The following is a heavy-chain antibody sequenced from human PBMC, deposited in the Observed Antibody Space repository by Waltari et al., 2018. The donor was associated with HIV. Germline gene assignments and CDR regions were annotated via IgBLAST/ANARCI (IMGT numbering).Heavy chain of an antibody. CDR1: GGSISSYY. CDR2: IYYSGST. J-gene: IGHJ6*02. Sequence: QVQLQESGPGLVKPSETLSLTCTVSGGSISSYYWSWIRPPPGKGLEWIGYIYYSGSTNYNPSLKSRVTISVDTSENQFSLKLSSVTAADTAVYYCARGVAFGGYYYGMDVWGQGTTVTVSS. D-gene: IGHD2-21*01. CDR3: ARGVAFGGYYYGMDV. V-gene: IGHV4-59*01.